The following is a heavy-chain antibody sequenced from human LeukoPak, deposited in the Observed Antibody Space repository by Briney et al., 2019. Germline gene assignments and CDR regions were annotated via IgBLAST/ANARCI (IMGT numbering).Heavy chain of an antibody. CDR1: GFTLSTYW. CDR3: ARAIYAERAY. Sequence: GGSLRLSCAASGFTLSTYWMYWVRQAPGKGLVWVSRINSDGSNTNYADSVKGRFTISRDNAKNMLYLQMSSLRAEDTAVYYCARAIYAERAYWGQGTLVTVSS. D-gene: IGHD4-17*01. J-gene: IGHJ4*02. V-gene: IGHV3-74*01. CDR2: INSDGSNT.